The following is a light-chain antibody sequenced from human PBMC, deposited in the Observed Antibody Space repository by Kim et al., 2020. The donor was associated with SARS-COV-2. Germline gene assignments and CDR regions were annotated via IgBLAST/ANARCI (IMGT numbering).Light chain of an antibody. J-gene: IGKJ4*01. V-gene: IGKV1-12*01. CDR3: IQTNSFPLS. CDR2: AAS. Sequence: DIQMTQSSSSVSASVGDRVTITCRASHDVSTWLAWYQHKPGKAPKLLIYAASRLQSGAPPRFSGSGSGTDFPLTISSLLPEDFASYFSIQTNSFPLSFGGGTKVDIK. CDR1: HDVSTW.